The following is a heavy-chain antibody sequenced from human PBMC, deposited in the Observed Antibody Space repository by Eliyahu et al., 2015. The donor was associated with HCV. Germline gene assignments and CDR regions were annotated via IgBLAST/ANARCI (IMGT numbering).Heavy chain of an antibody. Sequence: EVQLVESGGGSVQPGGSLRLSCAVSGFTFTSYWMHWLRQAPGKGLVWVSRINIDGSSTTYADSVKGRFTISRDNAKNTLYLQMNSLRAEDTAVYYCATGYCSGGDCYSGENYWGQGTLVTVSS. V-gene: IGHV3-74*01. D-gene: IGHD2-15*01. J-gene: IGHJ4*02. CDR3: ATGYCSGGDCYSGENY. CDR1: GFTFTSYW. CDR2: INIDGSST.